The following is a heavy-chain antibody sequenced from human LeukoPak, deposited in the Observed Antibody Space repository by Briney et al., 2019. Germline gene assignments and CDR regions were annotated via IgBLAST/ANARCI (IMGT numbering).Heavy chain of an antibody. CDR2: INAGNGNT. Sequence: ASVKVSCKASGYTFTSYAMHWVRQAPGQRLEWMGWINAGNGNTKYSQKFQGRVTITRDTSASTAYMELSSLRSEDTAVYYCARENLYYYGSGSAFDYWGRGTLVTVSS. V-gene: IGHV1-3*01. CDR1: GYTFTSYA. CDR3: ARENLYYYGSGSAFDY. D-gene: IGHD3-10*01. J-gene: IGHJ4*02.